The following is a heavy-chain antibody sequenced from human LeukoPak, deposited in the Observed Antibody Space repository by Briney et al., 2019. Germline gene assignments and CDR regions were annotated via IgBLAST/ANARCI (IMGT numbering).Heavy chain of an antibody. Sequence: GASVKVSCKASGGTFSSYAISWVRQAPGQGLEWMGGIIPIFGTANYAQKFQGRVTITTDESMSTAYMELSSLRSEDTAVYYCARDLDILHGDAFDIWGQGTMVTVSS. CDR3: ARDLDILHGDAFDI. CDR1: GGTFSSYA. D-gene: IGHD1-26*01. J-gene: IGHJ3*02. CDR2: IIPIFGTA. V-gene: IGHV1-69*05.